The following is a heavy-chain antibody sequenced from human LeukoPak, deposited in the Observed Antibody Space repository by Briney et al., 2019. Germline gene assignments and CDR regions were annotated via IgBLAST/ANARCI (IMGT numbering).Heavy chain of an antibody. J-gene: IGHJ3*02. D-gene: IGHD2-15*01. CDR1: GYTFTSYA. V-gene: IGHV1-3*01. Sequence: ASVKVSCKASGYTFTSYAMHWVRQAPGQRLEWMGWINAGNGNTKYSQKFQGRVTITRDTSASTAYMELSSLRSEDTAVYYCATEVVSTNDAFDIWGQGTMVTVSS. CDR3: ATEVVSTNDAFDI. CDR2: INAGNGNT.